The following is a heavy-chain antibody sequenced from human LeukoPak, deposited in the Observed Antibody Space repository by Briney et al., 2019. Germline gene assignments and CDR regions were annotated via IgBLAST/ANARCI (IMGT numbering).Heavy chain of an antibody. D-gene: IGHD3-22*01. CDR2: ISYDGRNK. Sequence: GGSLRLSCVASGFTFSTYGMHWVRQAPGKGLEWVAVISYDGRNKYYSDSVKGRFTISRDNSKNTLYLQMNSLRAEDTAVYYCAKNGQTNYYDSSGYYHPLGYWGQGTLVTVSS. V-gene: IGHV3-30*18. CDR3: AKNGQTNYYDSSGYYHPLGY. CDR1: GFTFSTYG. J-gene: IGHJ4*02.